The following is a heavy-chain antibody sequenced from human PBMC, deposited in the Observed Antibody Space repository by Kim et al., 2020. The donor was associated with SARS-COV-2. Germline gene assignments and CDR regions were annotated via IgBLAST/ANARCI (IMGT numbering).Heavy chain of an antibody. D-gene: IGHD2-21*01. CDR3: ARDRLWYFDY. CDR2: RT. J-gene: IGHJ4*02. Sequence: RTYYADSVKGRFTISRDNSKNTLYLQMNSLRAEDTAVYYCARDRLWYFDYWGQGTLVTVSS. V-gene: IGHV3-53*01.